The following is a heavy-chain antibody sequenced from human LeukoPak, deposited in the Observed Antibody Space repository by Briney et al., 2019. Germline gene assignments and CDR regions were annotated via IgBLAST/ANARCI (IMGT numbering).Heavy chain of an antibody. V-gene: IGHV4-30-2*01. J-gene: IGHJ4*02. D-gene: IGHD6-19*01. Sequence: SETLSLTCTVSGGSISSGGYYWGWIRQPPGKGLEWIGYIYHSGSTYYNPSLKSRVTISVDRSKNQFSLKLSSVTAADTAVYYCARLAYSSDWSFDYWGQGTLVLVSS. CDR3: ARLAYSSDWSFDY. CDR2: IYHSGST. CDR1: GGSISSGGYY.